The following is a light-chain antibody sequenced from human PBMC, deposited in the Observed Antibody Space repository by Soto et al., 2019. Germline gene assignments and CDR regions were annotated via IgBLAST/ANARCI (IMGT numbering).Light chain of an antibody. Sequence: DIQMTQSPSILSASVGDRVTITCRASQSIRSWLAWYQQKPGKAPKLLIYDAYSLESGVPSRFSGRRSGTQFTLTIAGLQPDDFATYYCQQYESYSPLTFGGGNKVDIK. CDR2: DAY. CDR1: QSIRSW. CDR3: QQYESYSPLT. V-gene: IGKV1-5*01. J-gene: IGKJ4*01.